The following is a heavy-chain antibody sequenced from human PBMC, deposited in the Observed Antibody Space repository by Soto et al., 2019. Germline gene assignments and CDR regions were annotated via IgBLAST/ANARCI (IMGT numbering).Heavy chain of an antibody. CDR3: ARIYCTTDLCDSWFDP. D-gene: IGHD1-1*01. CDR1: GYSFATFW. V-gene: IGHV5-10-1*03. J-gene: IGHJ5*02. Sequence: EVQLVQSGAEVKKPGEFLRISCTGFGYSFATFWISWVRQMPGKGLEWMGTIDPRDSYTKYSPSFQGHVTISVDKSVSTAYLQWGSLQASDTAIYFCARIYCTTDLCDSWFDPWGQGTLVTVSS. CDR2: IDPRDSYT.